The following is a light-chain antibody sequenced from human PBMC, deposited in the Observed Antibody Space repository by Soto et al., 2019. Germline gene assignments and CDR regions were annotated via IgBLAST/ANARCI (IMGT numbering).Light chain of an antibody. CDR2: DVS. CDR1: SSDVGGSNY. Sequence: QSALTQPASVSGSPGQSITISCTGTSSDVGGSNYVSWYQQHPGKDPKLMIYDVSNRPSGVSNRFSGSKSGNTASLTISGLQAEDEADYYCGSYTSSSTLYVFGTGTKVTVL. CDR3: GSYTSSSTLYV. J-gene: IGLJ1*01. V-gene: IGLV2-14*01.